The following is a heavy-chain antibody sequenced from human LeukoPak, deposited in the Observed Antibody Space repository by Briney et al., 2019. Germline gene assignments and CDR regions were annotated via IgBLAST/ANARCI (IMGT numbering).Heavy chain of an antibody. V-gene: IGHV3-49*03. CDR3: SRGLHDYGDSNYYFDQ. CDR1: GFTFGDDA. J-gene: IGHJ4*02. CDR2: IRKKGYGETT. D-gene: IGHD4-17*01. Sequence: GGSLRLSCTASGFTFGDDAWSWFRQAPGKGLEWICFIRKKGYGETTDYAASVRGRFTISRDDAKSIAYLQMNSPKTEDTALYYCSRGLHDYGDSNYYFDQWGRGTLVTVSS.